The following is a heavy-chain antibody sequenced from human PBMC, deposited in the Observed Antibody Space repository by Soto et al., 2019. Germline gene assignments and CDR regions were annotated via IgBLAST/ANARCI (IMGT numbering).Heavy chain of an antibody. CDR3: SSSITDAPT. Sequence: QVQLQESGPGLVKPSRTLSLTCAVTGASISSGWWTWVRQPPGKGLEWIGETLYSGTTNYNSSLNSRVTISIDKSKKQFSLNLSSVTAADTAVYYCSSSITDAPTWGQGTLVTVSS. CDR2: TLYSGTT. CDR1: GASISSGW. D-gene: IGHD3-3*02. J-gene: IGHJ5*02. V-gene: IGHV4-4*02.